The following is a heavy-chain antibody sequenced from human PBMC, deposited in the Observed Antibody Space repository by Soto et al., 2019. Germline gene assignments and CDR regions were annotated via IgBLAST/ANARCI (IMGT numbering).Heavy chain of an antibody. J-gene: IGHJ5*02. CDR1: SGSISSTIYS. V-gene: IGHV4-39*01. D-gene: IGHD2-15*01. Sequence: QLQLQESGPGLVKPSETLSLTCTVSSGSISSTIYSWDWIRQPPGKGLEWIGSIFYSGSTYYNPSLKSRVTISVDTSKNQFSLTLTSVTAADTAVYYCARLCRGVTCHWFVPWGQGTLVTVSS. CDR2: IFYSGST. CDR3: ARLCRGVTCHWFVP.